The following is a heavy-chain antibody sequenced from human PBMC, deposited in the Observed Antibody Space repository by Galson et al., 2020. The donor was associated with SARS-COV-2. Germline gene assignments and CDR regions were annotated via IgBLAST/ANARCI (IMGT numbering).Heavy chain of an antibody. D-gene: IGHD3-22*01. J-gene: IGHJ3*02. Sequence: SLKISCAASGFTFDDYAKQWVRQAPGKGLAWVPGISWNSCSIDYADSVKGRFTISRDNAKNSLYLQMNSLRAEDTALYYCAKGWYDSSGYYLDAFDIWGQGTMVTVSS. V-gene: IGHV3-9*01. CDR2: ISWNSCSI. CDR3: AKGWYDSSGYYLDAFDI. CDR1: GFTFDDYA.